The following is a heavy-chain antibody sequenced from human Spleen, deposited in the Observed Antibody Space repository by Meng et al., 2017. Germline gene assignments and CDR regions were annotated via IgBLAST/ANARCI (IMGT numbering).Heavy chain of an antibody. J-gene: IGHJ4*02. Sequence: GGSLRLSCAASGFTFSSYAMHWVRQAPGKGLEWVAVISYDGSNKYYADSVKGRFTISRDNSKNTLYLQMNSLRAEDTAVYYCARDRYYYGSGSYLLLGTTDWGQGTLVTVSS. D-gene: IGHD3-10*01. CDR3: ARDRYYYGSGSYLLLGTTD. CDR1: GFTFSSYA. V-gene: IGHV3-30*04. CDR2: ISYDGSNK.